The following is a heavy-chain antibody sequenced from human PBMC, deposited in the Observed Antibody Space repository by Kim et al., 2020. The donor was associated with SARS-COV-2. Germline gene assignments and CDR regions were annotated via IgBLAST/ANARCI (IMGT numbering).Heavy chain of an antibody. V-gene: IGHV3-21*01. J-gene: IGHJ6*02. D-gene: IGHD3-3*01. Sequence: GGSLRLSCAASGFTFSSYSMNWVRQAPGKGLEWVSSISSSSSYIYYADSVKGRFTISRDNAKNSLYLQMNSLRAEDTAVYYCARVLESGDYYYYYGMDVWGQGTTVTVSS. CDR2: ISSSSSYI. CDR3: ARVLESGDYYYYYGMDV. CDR1: GFTFSSYS.